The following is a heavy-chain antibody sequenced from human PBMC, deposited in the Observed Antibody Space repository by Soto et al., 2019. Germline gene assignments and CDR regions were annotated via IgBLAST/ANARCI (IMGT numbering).Heavy chain of an antibody. CDR1: GYSFTSYW. CDR3: ARLRYCSSTSCYSNWFDP. V-gene: IGHV5-51*01. CDR2: IYPGDSDT. D-gene: IGHD2-2*01. Sequence: GESLKISCNGSGYSFTSYWIGWVRQMPGKGLEWMGIIYPGDSDTRYSPSFQGQVTISADKSISTAYLQWSSLKASDTAMYYCARLRYCSSTSCYSNWFDPWGQGTLVTVSS. J-gene: IGHJ5*02.